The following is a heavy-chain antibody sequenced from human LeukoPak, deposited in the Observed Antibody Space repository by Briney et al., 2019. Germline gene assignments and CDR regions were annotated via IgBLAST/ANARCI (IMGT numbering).Heavy chain of an antibody. CDR2: MNPNSGNT. J-gene: IGHJ4*02. CDR1: GYTFTSYD. V-gene: IGHV1-8*01. CDR3: ARGLVGAAESDY. Sequence: ASVKVSCKASGYTFTSYDINWVRQATGQGLEWMGWMNPNSGNTGHAQKFQGRVTMTRNTSISTAYMELSSLRSEDTAVYYCARGLVGAAESDYWGQGTLVTVSS. D-gene: IGHD2-15*01.